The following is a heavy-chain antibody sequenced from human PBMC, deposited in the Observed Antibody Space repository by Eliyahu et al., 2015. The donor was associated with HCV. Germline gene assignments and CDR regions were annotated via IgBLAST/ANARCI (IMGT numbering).Heavy chain of an antibody. CDR3: ARGCISGTSCYSGGYV. CDR1: GFTFSSYW. V-gene: IGHV3-74*01. D-gene: IGHD2-15*01. J-gene: IGHJ6*02. Sequence: EVQLVESGGGLVQPGGSLRLSCAASGFTFSSYWMHWVRQAPGKGLVWVSRIKSDGSITTYADSVKGRFTIARDNAKNTVYLQMNSLRAEDTAVYYCARGCISGTSCYSGGYVWGQGTTVTVSS. CDR2: IKSDGSIT.